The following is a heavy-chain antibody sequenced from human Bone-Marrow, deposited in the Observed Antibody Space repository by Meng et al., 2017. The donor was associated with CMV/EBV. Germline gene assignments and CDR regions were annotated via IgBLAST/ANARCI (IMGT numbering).Heavy chain of an antibody. J-gene: IGHJ4*02. V-gene: IGHV3-20*04. CDR2: INWNSGST. CDR1: GFTFDDYG. CDR3: ARGEVGAPRLFDF. Sequence: GESLKISCAASGFTFDDYGLSWVRQAPGKGLEWVSGINWNSGSTGYADSVKGRFTISRDNAKNSLYLQMNSLRAEDTALYYCARGEVGAPRLFDFWGQGTLVTVSS. D-gene: IGHD1-26*01.